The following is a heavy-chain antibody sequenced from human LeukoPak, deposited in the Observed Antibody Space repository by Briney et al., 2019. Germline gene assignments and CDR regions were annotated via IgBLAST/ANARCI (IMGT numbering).Heavy chain of an antibody. CDR3: AKDIMGYYYDSSGYYSYYFDY. CDR1: GFTFDDYI. J-gene: IGHJ4*02. CDR2: ISWDGGST. Sequence: PGGSLRLSCAASGFTFDDYIMHWVRQAPGKGLEWVSLISWDGGSTYYADSVKGRFTISRDNSKNSLYLQMNSLRTEDTALYYCAKDIMGYYYDSSGYYSYYFDYWGQGTLVTVSS. D-gene: IGHD3-22*01. V-gene: IGHV3-43*01.